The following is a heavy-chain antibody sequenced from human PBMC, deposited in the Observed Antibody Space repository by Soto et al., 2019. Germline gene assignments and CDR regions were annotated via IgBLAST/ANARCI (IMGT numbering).Heavy chain of an antibody. Sequence: GSLRLSCAASGFTFSNYAMSWVRQAPGKGLEWVSDISGNGGITDHADSVKGQLTISRDNSKNTLFLQMNTLRAEDTAVYYCAKRSGYYFDYWGQGTLVTVSS. CDR3: AKRSGYYFDY. J-gene: IGHJ4*02. CDR2: ISGNGGIT. V-gene: IGHV3-23*01. D-gene: IGHD3-22*01. CDR1: GFTFSNYA.